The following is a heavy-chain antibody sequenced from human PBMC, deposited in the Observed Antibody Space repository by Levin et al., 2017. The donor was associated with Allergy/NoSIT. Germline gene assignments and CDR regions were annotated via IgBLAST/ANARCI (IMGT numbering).Heavy chain of an antibody. CDR2: IIPILGIA. Sequence: SVKVSCKASGGTFSSYAISWVRQAPGQGLEWMGRIIPILGIANYAQKFQGRVTITADKSTSTAYMELSSLRSEDTAVYYCARGNYDILTGYYISYYYYYGMDVWGQGTTVTVSS. J-gene: IGHJ6*02. D-gene: IGHD3-9*01. V-gene: IGHV1-69*04. CDR1: GGTFSSYA. CDR3: ARGNYDILTGYYISYYYYYGMDV.